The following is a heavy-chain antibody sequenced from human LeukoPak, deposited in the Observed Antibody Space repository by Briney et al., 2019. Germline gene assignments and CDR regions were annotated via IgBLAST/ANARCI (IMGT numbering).Heavy chain of an antibody. V-gene: IGHV3-11*01. CDR1: GFTFSDYY. D-gene: IGHD1-26*01. CDR2: ISSSGSTI. CDR3: ARVAYEGKWELLPKAFDI. Sequence: GGSLRLSCAASGFTFSDYYMSWIRQAPGKGLEWVSYISSSGSTIYYADSVKGRFTISRDNAKNSLYLQMNSLRAEDTAVYYCARVAYEGKWELLPKAFDIWGQGTMVTVSS. J-gene: IGHJ3*02.